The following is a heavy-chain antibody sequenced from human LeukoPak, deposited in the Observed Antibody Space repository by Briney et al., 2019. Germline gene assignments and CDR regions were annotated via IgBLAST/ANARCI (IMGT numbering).Heavy chain of an antibody. CDR3: AREVYSSGWFLFDY. J-gene: IGHJ4*02. V-gene: IGHV1-18*01. Sequence: GASVKVSCKASGYTFTSYGISWVRQAPGQGLEWMGWISAYNGNTNYAQKLQGRVTMTTDTSTSTAYMELSSLRSEDTAVYYCAREVYSSGWFLFDYWGQGTLVTVSS. CDR2: ISAYNGNT. CDR1: GYTFTSYG. D-gene: IGHD6-19*01.